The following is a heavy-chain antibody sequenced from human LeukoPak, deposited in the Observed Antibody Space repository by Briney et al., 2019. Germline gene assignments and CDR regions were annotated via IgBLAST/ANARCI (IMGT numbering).Heavy chain of an antibody. D-gene: IGHD3-16*01. J-gene: IGHJ5*02. V-gene: IGHV1-2*02. CDR2: INPNSGGA. Sequence: ASVKVSCKASGYTFTGYYMHWVRQAPGQGLEWMGCINPNSGGANFAQKFQGRVTATRDTSISTVYMELSRLRSDDTAVYYCARGYVNNWFDPWGQGTLVTVSS. CDR1: GYTFTGYY. CDR3: ARGYVNNWFDP.